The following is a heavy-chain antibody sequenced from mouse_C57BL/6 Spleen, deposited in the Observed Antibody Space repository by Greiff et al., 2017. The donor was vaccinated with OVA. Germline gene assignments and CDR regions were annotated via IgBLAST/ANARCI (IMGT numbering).Heavy chain of an antibody. V-gene: IGHV1-18*01. CDR3: AREETGTFAY. D-gene: IGHD3-1*01. J-gene: IGHJ3*01. CDR2: INPNNGGT. CDR1: GYTFTDYN. Sequence: EVQLQESGPELVKPGASVKIPCTASGYTFTDYNMDWVQQSHGKSLEWIGDINPNNGGTIYTQKFKGKATLTVDKSSSTAYMELRSLTSEDTAVYYCAREETGTFAYWGQGTLVTVSA.